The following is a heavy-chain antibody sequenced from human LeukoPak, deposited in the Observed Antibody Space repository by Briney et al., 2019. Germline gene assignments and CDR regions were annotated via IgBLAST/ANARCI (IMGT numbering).Heavy chain of an antibody. V-gene: IGHV3-23*01. D-gene: IGHD6-13*01. CDR2: ISGSGGST. CDR1: GFTFSSYA. J-gene: IGHJ4*02. Sequence: GGSLRLSCAASGFTFSSYAMSWVRQAPGKGLEWVSGISGSGGSTYYADSVKGRFTISRDNSRNTLYLQMNSQRAEDTAVYYCAILPGYSSGWYEVNYWGQGTLATVSS. CDR3: AILPGYSSGWYEVNY.